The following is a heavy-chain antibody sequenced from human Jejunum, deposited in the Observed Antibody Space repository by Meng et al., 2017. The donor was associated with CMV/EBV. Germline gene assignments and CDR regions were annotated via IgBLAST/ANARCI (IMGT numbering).Heavy chain of an antibody. D-gene: IGHD4-17*01. CDR1: GGSISSVNYY. CDR2: IYYSGST. J-gene: IGHJ4*02. CDR3: AKTTWYDYAMDV. V-gene: IGHV4-39*01. Sequence: SGGSISSVNYYWAWVRQPPGKGLEWIGNIYYSGSTYYNPSLKSRVTISVDTSKNQFSLKVNSVTAADTAVYYCAKTTWYDYAMDVWGQGTLVTVSS.